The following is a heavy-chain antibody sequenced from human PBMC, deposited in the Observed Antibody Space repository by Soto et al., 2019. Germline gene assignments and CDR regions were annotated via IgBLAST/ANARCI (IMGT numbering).Heavy chain of an antibody. CDR2: INHSGST. V-gene: IGHV4-34*01. CDR3: ARMDYGDSNFDY. Sequence: PSETLSLTCAVYGGSFSGYYWSWIRQPPGKGLEWIGEINHSGSTNYNPSLKSRVTISVDTSKNQFSLKLSSVTAADTAVYYCARMDYGDSNFDYWGQGTLVTVSS. CDR1: GGSFSGYY. J-gene: IGHJ4*02. D-gene: IGHD4-17*01.